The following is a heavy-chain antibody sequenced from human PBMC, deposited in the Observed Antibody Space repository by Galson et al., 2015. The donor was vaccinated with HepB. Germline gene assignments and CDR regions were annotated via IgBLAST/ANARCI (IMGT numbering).Heavy chain of an antibody. CDR3: TTAAYETYGGGAFDI. CDR2: IKSKTDGGTT. Sequence: SLRLSCAASGFTFSNAWMNWVRQAPGKGLEWVGRIKSKTDGGTTDYAAPVKGRFTISRDDSKNTLYLQMNSLKTEDTAVYYCTTAAYETYGGGAFDIWGQGTMVTVSS. D-gene: IGHD3-10*01. J-gene: IGHJ3*02. V-gene: IGHV3-15*07. CDR1: GFTFSNAW.